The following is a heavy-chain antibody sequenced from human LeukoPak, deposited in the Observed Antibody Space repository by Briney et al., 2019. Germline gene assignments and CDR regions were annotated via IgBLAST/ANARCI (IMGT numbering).Heavy chain of an antibody. CDR1: GFTFSSYS. CDR2: ISSSSSYI. J-gene: IGHJ4*02. D-gene: IGHD3-22*01. V-gene: IGHV3-21*01. Sequence: GGSLRLSCAASGFTFSSYSMNWARQAPGKGLEWVSSISSSSSYIYYADSVKGRFTISRDNAKNSLYLQMNSLRAEDTAVYYCARGFDSSGYTDYWGQGTLVTVSS. CDR3: ARGFDSSGYTDY.